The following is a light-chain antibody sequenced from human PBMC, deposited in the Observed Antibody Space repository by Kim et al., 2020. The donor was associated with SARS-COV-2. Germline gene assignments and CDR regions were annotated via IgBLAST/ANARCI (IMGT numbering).Light chain of an antibody. CDR2: QDT. Sequence: SYELTQPPSVSVSPGQTASITCSGDRLGNKYVCWYQQKPGQSPVVVIYQDTQRPSGIPERFSGSNSGNTATLTISGTQAMDEADYYCQACDSTTTVFGGG. CDR1: RLGNKY. J-gene: IGLJ2*01. V-gene: IGLV3-1*01. CDR3: QACDSTTTV.